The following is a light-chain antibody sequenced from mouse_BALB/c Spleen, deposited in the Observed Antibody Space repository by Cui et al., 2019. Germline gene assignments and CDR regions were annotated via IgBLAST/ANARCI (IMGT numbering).Light chain of an antibody. CDR3: HQRSSYPWT. V-gene: IGKV4-69*01. Sequence: QIRLTQPPAIMSASPGEKVTMTCIASSSGSYMNWYQQKPGSSPKPWIYDTSNLASGFPARFSGSGSGTCYSLIISSMEAEDAATYYCHQRSSYPWTFGGGTKLEIK. CDR1: SSGSY. J-gene: IGKJ1*01. CDR2: DTS.